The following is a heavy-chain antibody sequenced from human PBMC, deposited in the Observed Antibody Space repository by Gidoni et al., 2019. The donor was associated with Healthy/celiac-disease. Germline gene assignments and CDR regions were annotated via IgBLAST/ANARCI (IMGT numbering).Heavy chain of an antibody. CDR3: AKDEYYYDSSGYYYAYYYNYGMDV. J-gene: IGHJ6*02. D-gene: IGHD3-22*01. CDR1: GFTFSSYG. V-gene: IGHV3-30*18. Sequence: QVQLVESGGGVVQPGRSLRRSCAASGFTFSSYGMHWGRQAPGKGLEWVAVISYDGSNKYYADSVKGRFTISRDNSKNTLYLQMNSLRAEDTAVYYCAKDEYYYDSSGYYYAYYYNYGMDVWGQGTTVTVSS. CDR2: ISYDGSNK.